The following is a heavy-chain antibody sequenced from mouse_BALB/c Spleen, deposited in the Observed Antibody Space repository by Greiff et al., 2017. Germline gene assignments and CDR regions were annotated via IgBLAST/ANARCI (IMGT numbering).Heavy chain of an antibody. V-gene: IGHV5-4*02. J-gene: IGHJ3*01. Sequence: EVQLVESGGGLVKPGGSLKLSCAASGFTFSDYYMYWVRQTPEKRLEWVATISDGGSYTYYPDSVKGRFTISRDNAKNNLYLQMSSLKSEDTAMYYCARAVLYYRDAWFAYWGQGTLVTVSA. CDR2: ISDGGSYT. D-gene: IGHD2-14*01. CDR1: GFTFSDYY. CDR3: ARAVLYYRDAWFAY.